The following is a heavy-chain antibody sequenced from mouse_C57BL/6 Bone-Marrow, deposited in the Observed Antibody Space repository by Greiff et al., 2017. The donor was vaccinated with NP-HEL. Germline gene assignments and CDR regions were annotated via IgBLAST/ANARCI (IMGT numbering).Heavy chain of an antibody. V-gene: IGHV5-4*01. CDR2: ISDGGSYT. D-gene: IGHD2-5*01. CDR1: GFTFSSYA. Sequence: EVHLVESGGGLVKPGGSLKLSCAASGFTFSSYAMSWVRQTPEKRLEWVATISDGGSYTYYPDNVKGRFTISRDNAKNNLYLQMSHLKSEDTAMYYCARDNYSNYGAMDYWGQGTSVTVSS. CDR3: ARDNYSNYGAMDY. J-gene: IGHJ4*01.